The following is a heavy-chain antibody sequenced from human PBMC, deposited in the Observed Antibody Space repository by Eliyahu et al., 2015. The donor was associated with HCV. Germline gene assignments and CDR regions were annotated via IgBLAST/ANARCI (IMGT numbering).Heavy chain of an antibody. V-gene: IGHV4-34*01. CDR3: ARGNWGDAFDI. J-gene: IGHJ3*02. D-gene: IGHD7-27*01. Sequence: QVQLHQWGAGLLKPSETLSLPXXVYGGSFXRYFWXWIRXPPGKGLEWIGEINLSRDTNYNTSLKGRVTISLDTSKSQFSLKLNSVTAADTAVYFCARGNWGDAFDIWGQGTMVTVSS. CDR1: GGSFXRYF. CDR2: INLSRDT.